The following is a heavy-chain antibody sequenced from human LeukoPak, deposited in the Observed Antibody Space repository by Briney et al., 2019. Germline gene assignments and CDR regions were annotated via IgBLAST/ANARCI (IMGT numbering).Heavy chain of an antibody. J-gene: IGHJ3*02. CDR3: ARQLDYYDSSGYHDAFDI. Sequence: GESLKISCKGSGYSFASYWIGWVRQMPGKGLEWMGIIYPGDSDTRYSPSFQGQVTISADKSISTAYLQWSSLKASDTAMYYCARQLDYYDSSGYHDAFDIWGQGTMVTVSS. D-gene: IGHD3-22*01. CDR2: IYPGDSDT. CDR1: GYSFASYW. V-gene: IGHV5-51*01.